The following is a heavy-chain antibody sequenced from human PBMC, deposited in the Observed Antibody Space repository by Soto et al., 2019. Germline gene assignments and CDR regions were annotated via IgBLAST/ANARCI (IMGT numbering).Heavy chain of an antibody. CDR3: ARDLVSSWADY. CDR1: GFTFSSYA. V-gene: IGHV3-66*01. Sequence: GGSLRLSCAASGFTFSSYAMSWVRQAPGMGLAWVSVIYSGGSTYYADSVKGRFTISRDNSKNTLYLQMNSLRAEDTAVYYCARDLVSSWADYWGQGTLVTVSS. D-gene: IGHD6-13*01. CDR2: IYSGGST. J-gene: IGHJ4*02.